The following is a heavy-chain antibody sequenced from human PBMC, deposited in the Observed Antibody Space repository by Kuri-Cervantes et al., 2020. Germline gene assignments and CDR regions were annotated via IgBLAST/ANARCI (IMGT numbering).Heavy chain of an antibody. CDR3: AHATLGYYDSSGYPYYFDY. Sequence: SGPTLVKPTQTLTLTCTFSGFSLTTSGVGVGWIRQPPGKALEWLALIYWDDDRRYSPSLKSRLSITKDTSKNKVVLTMTNMDPVDTATYYCAHATLGYYDSSGYPYYFDYWGQGTLVTVSS. V-gene: IGHV2-5*02. CDR1: GFSLTTSGVG. J-gene: IGHJ4*02. CDR2: IYWDDDR. D-gene: IGHD3-22*01.